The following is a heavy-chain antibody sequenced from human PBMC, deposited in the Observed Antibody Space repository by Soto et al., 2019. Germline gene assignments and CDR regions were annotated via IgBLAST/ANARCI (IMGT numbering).Heavy chain of an antibody. CDR2: IYPRDSDT. J-gene: IGHJ3*01. CDR1: GFSFSSYW. Sequence: LTISCKGSGFSFSSYWIGWVRQMPGKGLECMGIIYPRDSDTRYNPSFQGQVTISVDTSISTAYLQWSSLRTSDTAMYYCTRTGVSSTFEFWGQGTMVTVSS. CDR3: TRTGVSSTFEF. D-gene: IGHD3-3*01. V-gene: IGHV5-51*01.